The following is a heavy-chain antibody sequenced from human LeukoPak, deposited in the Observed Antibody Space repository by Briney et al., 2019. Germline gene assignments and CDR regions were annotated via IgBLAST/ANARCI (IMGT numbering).Heavy chain of an antibody. V-gene: IGHV3-11*01. CDR1: GFTFSDHY. D-gene: IGHD4-17*01. CDR3: AREPQGANYGDFDY. Sequence: GGSLRLTCAASGFTFSDHYMSWISQAPGKGLEGVSYISGSGRTIYYADSVTGRFTISRDNAKNSLFLQMNSLRAEDTAVYYCAREPQGANYGDFDYSGQGTLVTVSS. J-gene: IGHJ4*02. CDR2: ISGSGRTI.